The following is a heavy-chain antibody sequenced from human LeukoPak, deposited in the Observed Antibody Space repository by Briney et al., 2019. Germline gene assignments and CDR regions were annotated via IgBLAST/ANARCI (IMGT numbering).Heavy chain of an antibody. D-gene: IGHD2-15*01. CDR2: INTNTGNP. CDR1: GYTFTSYA. V-gene: IGHV7-4-1*02. CDR3: AMGYCSGGSCYAYYFDY. Sequence: GASVKVSCKASGYTFTSYAMNWVRQAPGQELEWMGWINTNTGNPTYAQGFTGRFVFSLDTSVSTAYLQISSLKAADTAVYYCAMGYCSGGSCYAYYFDYWGQGTLVTVSS. J-gene: IGHJ4*02.